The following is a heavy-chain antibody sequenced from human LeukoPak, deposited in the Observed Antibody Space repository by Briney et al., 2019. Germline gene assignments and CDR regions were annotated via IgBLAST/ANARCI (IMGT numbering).Heavy chain of an antibody. CDR2: IIPIFGTA. D-gene: IGHD2-21*02. CDR3: ARGELYCGGDCYPDYFDY. J-gene: IGHJ4*02. V-gene: IGHV1-69*06. CDR1: GGTFSSYA. Sequence: SVKVSCKASGGTFSSYAISWVRQAPGQGLEWMGGIIPIFGTANYAQKFQGRVTITADKSTSTAYMELSRLRSDDTAVYYCARGELYCGGDCYPDYFDYWGQGTLVTVSS.